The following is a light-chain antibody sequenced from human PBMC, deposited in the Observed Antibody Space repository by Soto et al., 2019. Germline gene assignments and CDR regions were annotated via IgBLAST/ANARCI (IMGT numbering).Light chain of an antibody. Sequence: SALTQPASVSGSPGQSITISCAGTSSDVGAYNYVSWYQHHPGKATKLMIYDVNNRPSGDSNRFSGSKSGNTASLTISGLQAEDEADYYCSSWTSGATYVFGSGTKVTVL. CDR2: DVN. J-gene: IGLJ1*01. CDR1: SSDVGAYNY. CDR3: SSWTSGATYV. V-gene: IGLV2-14*03.